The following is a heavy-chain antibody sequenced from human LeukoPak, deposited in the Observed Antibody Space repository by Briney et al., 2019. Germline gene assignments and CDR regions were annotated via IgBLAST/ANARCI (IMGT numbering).Heavy chain of an antibody. CDR3: AKDFRIGYSAHFDY. J-gene: IGHJ4*02. Sequence: PGGSLRLSCAASGVTLSSYAMSWARQAPGKGLEWVSGISSSGSGGNTYYADSVKGRFTISRDSSKNTLFLHMNTLRAEDTAIYYCAKDFRIGYSAHFDYWGQGALVTVSS. D-gene: IGHD2-21*01. CDR2: ISSSGSGGNT. CDR1: GVTLSSYA. V-gene: IGHV3-23*01.